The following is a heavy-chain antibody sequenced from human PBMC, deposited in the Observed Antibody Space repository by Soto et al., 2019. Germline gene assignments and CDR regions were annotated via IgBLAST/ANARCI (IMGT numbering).Heavy chain of an antibody. CDR2: ISYDGSNK. CDR1: GFTFSSYG. J-gene: IGHJ6*02. D-gene: IGHD3-3*01. Sequence: QVQLVESGGGVVQPGRSLRLSCAASGFTFSSYGMHWVRQAPGKGLEWVAVISYDGSNKYYADSVKGRFTISRDNSKNTLYLQMSSLRAEDTAVYYCAKDGAAIFGVAPTSYGMDVWGQGTTVTVSS. CDR3: AKDGAAIFGVAPTSYGMDV. V-gene: IGHV3-30*18.